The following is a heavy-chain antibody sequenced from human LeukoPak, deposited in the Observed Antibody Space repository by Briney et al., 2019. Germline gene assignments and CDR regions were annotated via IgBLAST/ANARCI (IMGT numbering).Heavy chain of an antibody. CDR3: ARAYSSGWYGSTDY. Sequence: ASVKVSCKASGYTFIDYYMHWVRQAPGQGLEWMGWIDPKTGGTSYAQKFQDRVAMIRDTSISTAYMALTRLRSDDTAVYYCARAYSSGWYGSTDYWGQGTLVTVSS. D-gene: IGHD6-19*01. V-gene: IGHV1-2*02. CDR1: GYTFIDYY. J-gene: IGHJ4*02. CDR2: IDPKTGGT.